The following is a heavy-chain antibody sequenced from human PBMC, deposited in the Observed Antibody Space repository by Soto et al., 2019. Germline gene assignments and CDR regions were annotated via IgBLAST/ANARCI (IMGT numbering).Heavy chain of an antibody. Sequence: QVQLVQSGAEVKKPGSSVKVSCKASGGTFSSYTISWVRQAPGQGLEWMGRIIPILGIANYAQKFQGRVTITPDKSTSTAYTELSSLRSEDTAVYYCARDRCSSTSCYVYYYYYGRDVWGQGTTVTVSS. V-gene: IGHV1-69*08. CDR3: ARDRCSSTSCYVYYYYYGRDV. J-gene: IGHJ6*02. CDR2: IIPILGIA. D-gene: IGHD2-2*01. CDR1: GGTFSSYT.